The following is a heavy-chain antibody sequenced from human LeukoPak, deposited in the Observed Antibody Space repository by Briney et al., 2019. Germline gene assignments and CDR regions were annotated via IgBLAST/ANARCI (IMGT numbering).Heavy chain of an antibody. CDR2: ISYDGSNK. CDR3: AKLDYGDSGDY. D-gene: IGHD4-17*01. CDR1: GFTFSLFG. J-gene: IGHJ4*02. Sequence: GGSLRLSCAASGFTFSLFGITWVRQAPGKGLEWVAVISYDGSNKYYADSVKGRFTISRDNSKNTLYLQMNSLRAEDTAVYYCAKLDYGDSGDYWGQGTLVTVSS. V-gene: IGHV3-30*18.